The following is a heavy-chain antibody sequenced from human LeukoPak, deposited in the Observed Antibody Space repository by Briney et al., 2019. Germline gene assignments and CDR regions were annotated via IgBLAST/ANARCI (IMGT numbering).Heavy chain of an antibody. J-gene: IGHJ5*02. D-gene: IGHD2-2*01. CDR2: INHSGST. V-gene: IGHV4-34*01. CDR1: GGSFSGYY. Sequence: PSETLSLTCAVCGGSFSGYYWSWIRQPPGKGLEWIGEINHSGSTNYNPSLKSRVTISVDTSKNQFSLKLSSVTAADTAVYYCARGGLGYCSSTSCVNWFDPWGQGTLVTVSS. CDR3: ARGGLGYCSSTSCVNWFDP.